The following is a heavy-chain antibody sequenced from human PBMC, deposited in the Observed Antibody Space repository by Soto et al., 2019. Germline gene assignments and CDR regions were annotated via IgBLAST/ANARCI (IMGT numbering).Heavy chain of an antibody. Sequence: PVGSLRLSCAASGFTFSSYWMHWVRQAPGKGLVWVSRINSDGSSTSYADSVKGRFTISRDNAKNTLYLQMNSLRAEDTAVYYCARVVIDFWSGYSFDYWGQGTLVTVS. V-gene: IGHV3-74*01. CDR3: ARVVIDFWSGYSFDY. J-gene: IGHJ4*02. CDR1: GFTFSSYW. D-gene: IGHD3-3*01. CDR2: INSDGSST.